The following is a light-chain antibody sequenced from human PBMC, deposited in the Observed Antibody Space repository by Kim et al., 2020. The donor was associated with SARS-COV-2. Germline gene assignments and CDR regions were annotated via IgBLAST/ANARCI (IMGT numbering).Light chain of an antibody. CDR3: QSYDSSP. CDR2: EDN. CDR1: SGSIASNY. V-gene: IGLV6-57*02. J-gene: IGLJ2*01. Sequence: LTQPHSVSESPGKTVTISCTGSSGSIASNYVQWYQQRPGSAPTTVIYEDNQRPSGVPDRFSGSIDSSSNSASLTISGLKTEDEADYYCQSYDSSPFG.